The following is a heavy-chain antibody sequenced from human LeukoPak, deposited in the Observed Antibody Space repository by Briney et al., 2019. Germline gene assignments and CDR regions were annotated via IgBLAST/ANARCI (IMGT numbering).Heavy chain of an antibody. CDR1: GGSFSGYY. CDR2: INHSGST. V-gene: IGHV4-34*01. Sequence: PSETLSLTCAVYGGSFSGYYWSWIRQPPGKGLEWIGEINHSGSTNYNPSLKSRVTISVDTSKNQFSLKLSSVTAADTAVYYCARGLVSSWYYFDYWGQGTLVTVSS. J-gene: IGHJ4*02. CDR3: ARGLVSSWYYFDY. D-gene: IGHD6-13*01.